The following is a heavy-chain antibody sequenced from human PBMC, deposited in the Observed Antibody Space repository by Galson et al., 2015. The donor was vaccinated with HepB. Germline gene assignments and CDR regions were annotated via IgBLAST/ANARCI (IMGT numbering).Heavy chain of an antibody. V-gene: IGHV1-18*01. CDR1: GYTFTSYG. J-gene: IGHJ6*03. Sequence: SVKVSCKASGYTFTSYGISWVRQAPGQGLEWMGWINSYNGNTNYAQKFQGRVTMTTDTSTSTAYMELRSLRSDDTAVHYCARARGQDQLLYFLRDTYNYYMDVWGKGTTVTVSS. CDR3: ARARGQDQLLYFLRDTYNYYMDV. CDR2: INSYNGNT. D-gene: IGHD2-2*02.